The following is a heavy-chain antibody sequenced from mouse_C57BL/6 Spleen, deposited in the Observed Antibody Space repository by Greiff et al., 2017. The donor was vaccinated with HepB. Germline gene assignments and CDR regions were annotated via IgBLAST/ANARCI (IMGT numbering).Heavy chain of an antibody. Sequence: EVKLMESGGGLVQPGGSLSLSCAASGFTFTDYYMSWVRQPPGKALEWLGFIRNKANGYTTEYSASVKGRFTISRDNSQSILYLQMNALRAEDSATYYCARSYGKGYFDVWGTGTTVTVSS. V-gene: IGHV7-3*01. CDR3: ARSYGKGYFDV. J-gene: IGHJ1*03. CDR1: GFTFTDYY. D-gene: IGHD1-1*01. CDR2: IRNKANGYTT.